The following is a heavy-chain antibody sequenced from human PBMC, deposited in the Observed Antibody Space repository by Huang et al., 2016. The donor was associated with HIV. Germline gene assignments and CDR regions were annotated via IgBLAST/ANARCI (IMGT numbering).Heavy chain of an antibody. J-gene: IGHJ6*02. Sequence: QVHLQQWGAGLLKPSETLTLTCAVSGASFTGNYWTWIRQTPGKGLEWIGEINDSGAPIYKPSLESGVTISIDRSKKQFSLRLSSMTAADTAVYYCARQWVLLDYLMGMDVWGQGTTVIVSS. CDR3: ARQWVLLDYLMGMDV. V-gene: IGHV4-34*01. CDR1: GASFTGNY. D-gene: IGHD3-3*01. CDR2: INDSGAP.